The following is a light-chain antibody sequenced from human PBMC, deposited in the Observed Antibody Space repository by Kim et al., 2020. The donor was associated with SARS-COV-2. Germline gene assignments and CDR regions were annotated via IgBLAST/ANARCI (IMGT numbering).Light chain of an antibody. CDR2: ATS. CDR1: QSGSSTS. J-gene: IGKJ2*02. Sequence: LSPGARATLSCRASQSGSSTSLVWYQQKPGQTPRLLIYATSTRAPDIPDRFSGSGSGTDFTLTINRLDPEDFAVYFCQTYDETWSTFGQGTKLEI. CDR3: QTYDETWST. V-gene: IGKV3-20*01.